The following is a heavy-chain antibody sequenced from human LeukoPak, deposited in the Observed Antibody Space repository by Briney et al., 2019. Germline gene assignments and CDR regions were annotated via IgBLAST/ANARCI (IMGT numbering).Heavy chain of an antibody. CDR1: GFTVSDNY. V-gene: IGHV3-66*01. CDR2: IYSGGTT. CDR3: VRVGDGYTIRRSFDY. J-gene: IGHJ4*02. Sequence: GGSLRLSCEASGFTVSDNYMSWVRQAPGQGLDWVSVIYSGGTTYYAESVKGRFTISRDNSKNALDLQMNSLRPEDTAVYYCVRVGDGYTIRRSFDYWGQGALVTVSS. D-gene: IGHD5-24*01.